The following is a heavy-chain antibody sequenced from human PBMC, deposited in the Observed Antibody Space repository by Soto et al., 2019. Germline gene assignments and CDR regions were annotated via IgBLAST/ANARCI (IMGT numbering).Heavy chain of an antibody. Sequence: GGSLRLSCAASGFTFSTYSMTWVRQAPGKGLEWVSYISSSSGTIYYADSVKGRFTISRDNAKNSLYLQMNSLRDEDTAVYSCTRGIGTTGVTSAYWGQGTLVTVSS. J-gene: IGHJ4*02. CDR2: ISSSSGTI. D-gene: IGHD1-1*01. V-gene: IGHV3-48*02. CDR1: GFTFSTYS. CDR3: TRGIGTTGVTSAY.